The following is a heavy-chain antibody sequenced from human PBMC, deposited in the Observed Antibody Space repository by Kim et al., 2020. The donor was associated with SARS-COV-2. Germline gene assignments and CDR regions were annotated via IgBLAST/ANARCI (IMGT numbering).Heavy chain of an antibody. CDR2: IYYSGST. V-gene: IGHV4-31*03. Sequence: SETLSLTCTVSGGSISSVGYYWSWIRQHPGKGLEWIGYIYYSGSTYYNPSLKSRVTISVDTSKNQFSLKLSSVTAADTAVYYCARGDTIFGVVINAFDIWGQGTMVTVSS. CDR1: GGSISSVGYY. D-gene: IGHD3-3*01. CDR3: ARGDTIFGVVINAFDI. J-gene: IGHJ3*02.